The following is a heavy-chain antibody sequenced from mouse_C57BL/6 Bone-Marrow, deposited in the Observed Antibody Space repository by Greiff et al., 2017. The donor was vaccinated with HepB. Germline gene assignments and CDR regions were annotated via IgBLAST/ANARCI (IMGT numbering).Heavy chain of an antibody. CDR3: SRLAYYYGSSYGY. V-gene: IGHV1-82*01. CDR2: IYPGDGDT. CDR1: GYAFSSSW. Sequence: VQLQQSGPELVKPGASVKISCKASGYAFSSSWMNWVKQRPGKGLEWIGRIYPGDGDTNYNGKFKGKATLTADKSSSTAYMQLSSLTSEDSAVYFCSRLAYYYGSSYGYWGQGTTLTVSS. J-gene: IGHJ2*01. D-gene: IGHD1-1*01.